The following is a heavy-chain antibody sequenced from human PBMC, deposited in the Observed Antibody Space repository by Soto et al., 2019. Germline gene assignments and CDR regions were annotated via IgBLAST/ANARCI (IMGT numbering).Heavy chain of an antibody. V-gene: IGHV4-34*01. J-gene: IGHJ4*02. CDR3: TRGRSFYDILTGHYSSFRGFY. CDR2: INHSGSA. Sequence: QVQLQQWGAGLLKPSETLSLTCAVYGGSFNGYYWNWIRQPPGKGLEWIGEINHSGSANYNPSLRSRVTISVDMSKSRFSLKLTSVTAADTARYYCTRGRSFYDILTGHYSSFRGFYWGQGSLVTVSS. CDR1: GGSFNGYY. D-gene: IGHD3-9*01.